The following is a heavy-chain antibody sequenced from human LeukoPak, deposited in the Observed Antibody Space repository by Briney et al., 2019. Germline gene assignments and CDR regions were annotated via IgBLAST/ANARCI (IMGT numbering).Heavy chain of an antibody. J-gene: IGHJ5*02. V-gene: IGHV1-8*02. CDR2: MNPNSGNT. D-gene: IGHD6-13*01. CDR1: GYIFANYD. CDR3: ARWESEAGIAAAQNWFDP. Sequence: ASVKVSCKASGYIFANYDINWVRQATGQGLQWMGWMNPNSGNTGYSQKFQGRVTMTRNTSISTAYMELSSLRSEDTAVYYCARWESEAGIAAAQNWFDPWGQGTLVTVSS.